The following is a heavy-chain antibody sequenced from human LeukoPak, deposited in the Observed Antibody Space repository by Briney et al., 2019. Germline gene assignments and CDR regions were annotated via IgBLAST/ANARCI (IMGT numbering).Heavy chain of an antibody. CDR3: ARVRNWERPYFDY. J-gene: IGHJ4*02. CDR2: IYSGGST. V-gene: IGHV3-66*01. CDR1: GFTFSNAW. D-gene: IGHD7-27*01. Sequence: QDGGSLRLSCAASGFTFSNAWMSWVRQAPGKGLEWVSVIYSGGSTYYADSVKGRFTISRDNSKNTLYLQMNSLRAEDTAVYYCARVRNWERPYFDYWGQGTLVTVSS.